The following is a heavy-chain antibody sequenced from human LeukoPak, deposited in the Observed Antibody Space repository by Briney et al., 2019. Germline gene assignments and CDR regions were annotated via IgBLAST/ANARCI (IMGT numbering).Heavy chain of an antibody. D-gene: IGHD6-13*01. J-gene: IGHJ3*02. Sequence: ASVKVSCKASGYTFTTYTISWVRQAPGQGLAWMGWISPYNGNTNYAQKLQGRVTMTTDTSTSTAYMELRSLRSDDTAVYYCAREEGAPIAAANIWGLGTMVTVSS. CDR2: ISPYNGNT. CDR3: AREEGAPIAAANI. CDR1: GYTFTTYT. V-gene: IGHV1-18*01.